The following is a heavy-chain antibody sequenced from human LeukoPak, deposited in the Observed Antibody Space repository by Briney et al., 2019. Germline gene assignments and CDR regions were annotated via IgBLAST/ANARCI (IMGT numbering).Heavy chain of an antibody. CDR1: GGSISSSSYY. Sequence: KPSETLSLTCTVSGGSISSSSYYWGWIRQPPGKGLEWVSGISGTGGNTYYADSVKGRFTISRDNSKNMLYLQMNTLTAEDTAIYFCAKDFEFKWQQPSDHWGQGTPVTVSS. CDR2: ISGTGGNT. V-gene: IGHV3-23*01. J-gene: IGHJ4*02. CDR3: AKDFEFKWQQPSDH. D-gene: IGHD1/OR15-1a*01.